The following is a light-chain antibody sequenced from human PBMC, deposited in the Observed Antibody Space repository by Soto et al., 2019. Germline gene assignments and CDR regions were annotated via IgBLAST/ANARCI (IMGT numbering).Light chain of an antibody. V-gene: IGLV2-8*01. CDR2: EVS. J-gene: IGLJ1*01. Sequence: QSALTQPPSASGSPGQSVTISCTGTSSDVVGYNYVSWYQQHPGKAPKLMIYEVSKRPSGVPDRFSGSKSGNTASLTVSGLQAEDEADYYCSSYAGSNNPGVFGTGTKVTVL. CDR3: SSYAGSNNPGV. CDR1: SSDVVGYNY.